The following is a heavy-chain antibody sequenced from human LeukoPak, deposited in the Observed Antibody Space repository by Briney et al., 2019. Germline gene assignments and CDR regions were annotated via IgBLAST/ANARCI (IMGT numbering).Heavy chain of an antibody. V-gene: IGHV3-73*01. Sequence: GGSLRLSCAASGFTFSGSTMHWVRQASGEGLEWVGRIRSKANSYATLYAASVDGRFTITRDDSKNTAYLQVSSLKSEDTAVYYCTRHEDGGSWSYYGMDVWGQGTTVTVSS. CDR1: GFTFSGST. CDR2: IRSKANSYAT. CDR3: TRHEDGGSWSYYGMDV. J-gene: IGHJ6*02. D-gene: IGHD6-13*01.